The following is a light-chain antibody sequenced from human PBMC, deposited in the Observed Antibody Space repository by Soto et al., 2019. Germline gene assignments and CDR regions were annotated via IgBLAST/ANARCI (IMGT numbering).Light chain of an antibody. CDR3: AAWDHSLKGVV. CDR2: SNN. CDR1: SSNIGSNT. V-gene: IGLV1-44*01. Sequence: QPVLTQPPSASGTPGQRVTISCSGSSSNIGSNTVNWYQQLPGTAPKLLIYSNNQRPSGVPDRFSGSKSGTSASLAISGRQSEDEADYYCAAWDHSLKGVVFGGGTKLTVL. J-gene: IGLJ2*01.